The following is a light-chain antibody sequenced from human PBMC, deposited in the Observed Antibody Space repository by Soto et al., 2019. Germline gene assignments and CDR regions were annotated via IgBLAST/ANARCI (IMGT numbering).Light chain of an antibody. J-gene: IGLJ3*02. Sequence: QSVLTQPPSVSGAPGQRVTISCTGSNSNIGAGYDVHWYQQLPGTAPKLLIYANSNRPSGVPDRFSGSKSGTSASLAITGLQAEDEADYYCRSYDRSLSAWVFGGGTKLTVL. CDR3: RSYDRSLSAWV. CDR2: ANS. CDR1: NSNIGAGYD. V-gene: IGLV1-40*01.